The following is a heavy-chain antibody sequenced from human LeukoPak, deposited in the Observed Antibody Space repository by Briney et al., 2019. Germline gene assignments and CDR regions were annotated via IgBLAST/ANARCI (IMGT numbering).Heavy chain of an antibody. CDR3: ASDSYCGGDCYSANDY. CDR2: ISYDGSNK. V-gene: IGHV3-30-3*01. CDR1: GFTFISYA. J-gene: IGHJ4*02. Sequence: PGRSLRLSCAASGFTFISYAMHTVRQAPCKRLDWVAVISYDGSNKYYADSVKGRFTISRDNSKNTLYLQMNSLRAEDTAVYYCASDSYCGGDCYSANDYWGQGTLVTVYS. D-gene: IGHD2-21*02.